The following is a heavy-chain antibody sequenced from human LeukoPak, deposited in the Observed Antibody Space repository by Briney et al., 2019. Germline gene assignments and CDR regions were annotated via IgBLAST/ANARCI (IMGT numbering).Heavy chain of an antibody. J-gene: IGHJ3*02. Sequence: SETLSLTCAVYGGSFSGYYWSWIRQPPGKGLEWIGEINHSGSTSYNPSLKSRVTISVDTSKNQFSLKLSSVTAADTAVYYCARKGARSRLGGYKYDAFDIWGQGTMVTVSS. CDR1: GGSFSGYY. CDR2: INHSGST. V-gene: IGHV4-34*01. CDR3: ARKGARSRLGGYKYDAFDI. D-gene: IGHD5-24*01.